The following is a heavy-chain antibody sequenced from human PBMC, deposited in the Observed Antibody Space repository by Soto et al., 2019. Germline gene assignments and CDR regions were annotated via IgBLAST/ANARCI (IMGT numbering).Heavy chain of an antibody. CDR3: ARQVGATNYYYYYGMDV. J-gene: IGHJ6*02. CDR2: IYPGDSDT. D-gene: IGHD1-26*01. CDR1: GYSLTSYL. Sequence: GESMKLSFKGSGYSLTSYLIGWVRPLPGKGLEWMGIIYPGDSDTRYSPSFQGQVTISADKSISTAYLQWSSLKASDTAMYYCARQVGATNYYYYYGMDVWGQGTKVTVSS. V-gene: IGHV5-51*01.